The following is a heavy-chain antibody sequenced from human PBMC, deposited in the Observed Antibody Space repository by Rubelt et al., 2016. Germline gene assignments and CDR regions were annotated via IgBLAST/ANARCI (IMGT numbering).Heavy chain of an antibody. V-gene: IGHV3-23*01. Sequence: EVQLLESGGGLVQPGGSLRLSCAASGFTFSSYAMSWVRQAPGKGLEWVSAISGSGGSTYYADSVKGRFTISRDNSKNTLYLQMNSLRAEDTAVYYCLFLTNRDPIDDLWGQGTLVTVSS. J-gene: IGHJ5*02. CDR1: GFTFSSYA. CDR3: LFLTNRDPIDDL. CDR2: ISGSGGST. D-gene: IGHD2/OR15-2a*01.